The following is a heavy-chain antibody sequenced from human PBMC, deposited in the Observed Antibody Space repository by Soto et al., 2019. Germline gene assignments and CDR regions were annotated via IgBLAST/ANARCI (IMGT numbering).Heavy chain of an antibody. CDR3: ARDPSPIDYYDSSGYTY. Sequence: GGSLRLSCAASGFTFSSYWMHWVRQAPGKGLVWVSRINSDGSSTSYADSVKGRFTISRDNAKNTLYLQMNSLRAEDTAVYYCARDPSPIDYYDSSGYTYWGQGTLVTVSS. D-gene: IGHD3-22*01. V-gene: IGHV3-74*01. CDR2: INSDGSST. J-gene: IGHJ4*02. CDR1: GFTFSSYW.